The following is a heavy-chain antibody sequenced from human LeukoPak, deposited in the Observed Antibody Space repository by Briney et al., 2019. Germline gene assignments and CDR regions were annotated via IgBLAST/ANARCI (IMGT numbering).Heavy chain of an antibody. CDR3: ARAPHVTMVRGVPYFDY. D-gene: IGHD3-10*01. CDR2: IIPIFGTA. V-gene: IGHV1-69*05. Sequence: SVKVSCEASGGTFSSYAISWVRQAPGQGLEWMGGIIPIFGTANYAQKFQGRVTITTDESTSTAYMELSSLRSEDTAVYYCARAPHVTMVRGVPYFDYWGQGALVTVSS. J-gene: IGHJ4*02. CDR1: GGTFSSYA.